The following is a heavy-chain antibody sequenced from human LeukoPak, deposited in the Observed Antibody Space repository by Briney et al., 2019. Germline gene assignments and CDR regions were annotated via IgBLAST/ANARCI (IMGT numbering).Heavy chain of an antibody. CDR2: ISNSDSLT. D-gene: IGHD6-19*01. Sequence: GGSLRLSCTASGFTFSDFYMSWIRQAPGKGLEWVSYISNSDSLTYYAESVKGRFTISRDNANTSLYLQMNSLRAADTAVYYCARWRGHGWRVIDYWGQGTLVTVSS. CDR1: GFTFSDFY. V-gene: IGHV3-11*04. J-gene: IGHJ4*02. CDR3: ARWRGHGWRVIDY.